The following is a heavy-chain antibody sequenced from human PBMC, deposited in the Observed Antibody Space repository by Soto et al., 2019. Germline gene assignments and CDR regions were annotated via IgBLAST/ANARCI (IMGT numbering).Heavy chain of an antibody. CDR2: IWYDGSNK. D-gene: IGHD1-26*01. V-gene: IGHV3-33*01. Sequence: QVQLVESGGGVVQPGRSLRLSCAASGFTFSSYGMHWVRQAPGEGLEWVAVIWYDGSNKYYADSVKGRFTISRDNSKNTLYLQMNSLRAEDTAVYYCARASKLLYYYYGMDVWGQGTTVTVSS. CDR1: GFTFSSYG. J-gene: IGHJ6*02. CDR3: ARASKLLYYYYGMDV.